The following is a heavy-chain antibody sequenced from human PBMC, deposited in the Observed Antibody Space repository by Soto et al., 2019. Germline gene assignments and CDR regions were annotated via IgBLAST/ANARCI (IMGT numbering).Heavy chain of an antibody. V-gene: IGHV3-30*18. CDR1: GFTFSSHG. Sequence: GGSLRLSCAASGFTFSSHGMHWVRQAPGKGLEWVAVISDDGNIITYADSVKGRFTVSRDNSKNTLYLQLNSLRAEDMAVYYCAKGCQSGSPCYLLDYWGHGTLVTVSS. CDR3: AKGCQSGSPCYLLDY. J-gene: IGHJ4*01. D-gene: IGHD2-21*02. CDR2: ISDDGNII.